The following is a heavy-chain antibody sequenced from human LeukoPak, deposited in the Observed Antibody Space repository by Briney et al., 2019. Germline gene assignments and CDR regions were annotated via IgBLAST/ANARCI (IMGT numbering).Heavy chain of an antibody. J-gene: IGHJ4*02. D-gene: IGHD6-19*01. Sequence: ASVKVSCKASGYTFTSYYMHWVRQAPGQGLEWMGIINPSGGSTSYAQKFQGRVTMTRDTSTSTVYMELSSLRSEDTAVYYCAKAVLGGWYPGYWGQGTLVTVSS. CDR2: INPSGGST. CDR3: AKAVLGGWYPGY. CDR1: GYTFTSYY. V-gene: IGHV1-46*01.